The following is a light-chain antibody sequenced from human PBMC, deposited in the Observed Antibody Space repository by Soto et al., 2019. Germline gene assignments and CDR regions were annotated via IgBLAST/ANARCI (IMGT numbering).Light chain of an antibody. Sequence: DIVLTQSPVTLYLSPGERATLSCRASQSVSSNYLAWYQQKPGQAPRLLIYGASSRATGIPDRFSGSGSGTDFTLTIRRLEPEDFAVYYCQQYGSSYPWTFGQGTKVDIK. J-gene: IGKJ1*01. CDR3: QQYGSSYPWT. CDR2: GAS. CDR1: QSVSSNY. V-gene: IGKV3-20*01.